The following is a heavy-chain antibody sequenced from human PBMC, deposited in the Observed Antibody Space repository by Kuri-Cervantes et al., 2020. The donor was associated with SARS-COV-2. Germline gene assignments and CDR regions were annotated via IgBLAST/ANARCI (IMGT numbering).Heavy chain of an antibody. CDR2: IYTSGST. Sequence: GSLRLSCTVSGGPISSYYWSWIRQPAGKGLEWIGRIYTSGSTNYNPSLKSRVTMSVDTSKNQFSLKLSSVTAADTAVYYCARAFSEGGEDAFDIWGQGTMVTVSS. CDR1: GGPISSYY. V-gene: IGHV4-4*07. D-gene: IGHD2-15*01. CDR3: ARAFSEGGEDAFDI. J-gene: IGHJ3*02.